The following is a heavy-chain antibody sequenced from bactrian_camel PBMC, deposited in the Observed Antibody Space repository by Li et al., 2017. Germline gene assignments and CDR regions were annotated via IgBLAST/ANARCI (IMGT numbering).Heavy chain of an antibody. Sequence: VQLMESGGGSVQTGGSLRLSCAASGFTFNTIPMTWVRQPPGKGLEWVSVVSTAGDITDSTDSLKGRFTFSRNNAKNTLYLQMNSLKTEDTALYYCATAPMFPAWGQGTQVTVS. V-gene: IGHV3S31*01. D-gene: IGHD3*01. CDR2: VSTAGDIT. CDR1: GFTFNTIP. J-gene: IGHJ6*01. CDR3: ATAPMFPA.